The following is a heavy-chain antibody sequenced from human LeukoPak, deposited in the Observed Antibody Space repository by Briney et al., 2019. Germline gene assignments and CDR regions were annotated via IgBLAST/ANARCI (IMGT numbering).Heavy chain of an antibody. J-gene: IGHJ6*03. CDR3: ARELAAAGTSVQPQYYYYYMDV. V-gene: IGHV3-30*03. CDR2: ISYDGSHK. Sequence: GRSLRLSCAASGFTFSSSGMHWVRQAPGRGLEWVAVISYDGSHKYYVDSVKGRFTISRDNSKNTLYLQMNSLRAEDTAVYYCARELAAAGTSVQPQYYYYYMDVWGKGTTVTISS. D-gene: IGHD6-13*01. CDR1: GFTFSSSG.